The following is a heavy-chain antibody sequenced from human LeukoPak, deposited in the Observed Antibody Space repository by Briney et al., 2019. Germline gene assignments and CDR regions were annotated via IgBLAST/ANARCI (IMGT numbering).Heavy chain of an antibody. J-gene: IGHJ4*02. V-gene: IGHV3-23*01. CDR3: AKAGIGVVGYFDY. D-gene: IGHD6-19*01. CDR1: GGTLSSYA. Sequence: SCKASGGTLSSYAMSWVRQAPGKGLEWVSTIRGSGGGTYYADSVKGRFTISTDNSKNTLYLQMNSLREEDTALYYCAKAGIGVVGYFDYWGQGTLVTVSS. CDR2: IRGSGGGT.